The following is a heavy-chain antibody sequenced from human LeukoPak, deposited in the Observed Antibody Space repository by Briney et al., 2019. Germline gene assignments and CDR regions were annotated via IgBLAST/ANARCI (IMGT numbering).Heavy chain of an antibody. CDR2: IYYSGST. Sequence: SETLSLTCTVSGGSISSYYWSWIRQPPGKGLEWIGYIYYSGSTNYNPSLKSRVTISVDTSKNQFSLKLSSVTAADTAVYYCARDGAYSNYVFDYWGQGTLVTVS. V-gene: IGHV4-59*01. D-gene: IGHD4-11*01. J-gene: IGHJ4*02. CDR3: ARDGAYSNYVFDY. CDR1: GGSISSYY.